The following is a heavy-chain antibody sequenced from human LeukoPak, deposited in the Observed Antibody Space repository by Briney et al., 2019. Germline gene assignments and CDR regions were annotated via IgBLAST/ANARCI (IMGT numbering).Heavy chain of an antibody. Sequence: GGSLGLSCAASGFSFSSYAMSWVRQAPGKGLEWVSTISGSGGGTYYADSVKGRFTISRDNAKNSLYLQMNSLRAEDTAVYYCASQEVGYCSGGSCYQYYFDYWGQGTLVTVSS. CDR3: ASQEVGYCSGGSCYQYYFDY. V-gene: IGHV3-23*01. CDR1: GFSFSSYA. J-gene: IGHJ4*02. CDR2: ISGSGGGT. D-gene: IGHD2-15*01.